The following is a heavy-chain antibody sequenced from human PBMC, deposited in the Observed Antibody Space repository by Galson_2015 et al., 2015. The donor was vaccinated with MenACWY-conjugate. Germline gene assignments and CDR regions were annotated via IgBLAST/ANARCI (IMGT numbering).Heavy chain of an antibody. Sequence: CAICGDSVSSHSAAWNWIRQSPSRGLEWLGRTYYRSKWYNDYAVSVKSRITINPDTSKNQFSLQLNSVTPEDTAVYYCARDHNSPYNWNDWDAFDIWGQGTMVTVSS. D-gene: IGHD1-1*01. CDR3: ARDHNSPYNWNDWDAFDI. J-gene: IGHJ3*02. CDR2: TYYRSKWYN. CDR1: GDSVSSHSAA. V-gene: IGHV6-1*01.